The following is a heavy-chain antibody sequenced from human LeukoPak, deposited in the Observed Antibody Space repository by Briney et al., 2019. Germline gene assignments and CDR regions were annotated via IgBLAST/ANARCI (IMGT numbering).Heavy chain of an antibody. V-gene: IGHV4-39*02. CDR1: GGSISSSSSY. J-gene: IGHJ5*02. CDR3: ATASRVMITFGPTREAWFDP. Sequence: SETLSLTCTVSGGSISSSSSYWGWFRQTPGKGLEWIGTIYDSGSNYSTDYSPSLKRRLSISVDTSNNQFSLKLASVTAADTAMYYCATASRVMITFGPTREAWFDPWGQGTLVTVSP. D-gene: IGHD3-16*01. CDR2: IYDSGSNYST.